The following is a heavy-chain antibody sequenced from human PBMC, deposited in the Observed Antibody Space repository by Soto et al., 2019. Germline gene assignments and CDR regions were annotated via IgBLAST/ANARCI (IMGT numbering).Heavy chain of an antibody. Sequence: QVQLVQSGAEVKKPGASVKVSCKASGYTFTSYYMHWVRQAPGQGLEWMGIINPSGGSTSYAQKFQGRVTMTRDTSTSTVYMELSSLRAEDTAVYYCARDTAAGPPSDYWGQGTLVTVSS. CDR1: GYTFTSYY. J-gene: IGHJ4*02. CDR2: INPSGGST. D-gene: IGHD6-13*01. CDR3: ARDTAAGPPSDY. V-gene: IGHV1-46*01.